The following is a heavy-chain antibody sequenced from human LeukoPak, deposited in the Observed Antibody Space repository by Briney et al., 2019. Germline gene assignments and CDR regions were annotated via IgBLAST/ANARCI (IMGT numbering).Heavy chain of an antibody. CDR1: GYTFTNFG. D-gene: IGHD6-13*01. CDR2: ISGYNGKT. V-gene: IGHV1-18*01. J-gene: IGHJ4*02. CDR3: ARDTGIAVAGTGDFDY. Sequence: GASVKVSCTASGYTFTNFGISWVRQAPGQGLGWMGWISGYNGKTNYAQKLQGRVTMTTDTSTSTAYMELRSLRSDDTAVYYCARDTGIAVAGTGDFDYWGQGTLVTVSS.